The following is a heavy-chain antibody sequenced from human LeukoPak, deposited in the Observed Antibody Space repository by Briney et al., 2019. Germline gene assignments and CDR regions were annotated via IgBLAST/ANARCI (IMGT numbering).Heavy chain of an antibody. CDR3: ARGARAIVVVNHWFDP. Sequence: GGSLRLSCEAAGFSFRDYPMGWVRRASGKRLEWVSGISAGADVIFYADPVKGRFTISRDNSKNTLYLQMNSLRAEDTAVYYCARGARAIVVVNHWFDPWGQGTLVTVSS. V-gene: IGHV3-23*01. CDR1: GFSFRDYP. CDR2: ISAGADVI. J-gene: IGHJ5*02. D-gene: IGHD3-22*01.